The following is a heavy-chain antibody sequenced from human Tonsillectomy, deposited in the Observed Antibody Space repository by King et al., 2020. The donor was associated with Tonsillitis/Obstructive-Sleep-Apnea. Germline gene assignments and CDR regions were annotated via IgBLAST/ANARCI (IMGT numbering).Heavy chain of an antibody. V-gene: IGHV4-31*03. CDR2: IYYSGCT. D-gene: IGHD3-3*01. J-gene: IGHJ5*02. CDR3: ARGIGRFSVWFDP. CDR1: GGSISSGGYY. Sequence: VQLQESGPGLVKPSQTLSLTCTVSGGSISSGGYYWSWIRQHPGKGLEWIGYIYYSGCTYYNPSLKSRVTISVDTSKNQFSLKLSSVTAADTAVYYCARGIGRFSVWFDPWGQGTLVTVSS.